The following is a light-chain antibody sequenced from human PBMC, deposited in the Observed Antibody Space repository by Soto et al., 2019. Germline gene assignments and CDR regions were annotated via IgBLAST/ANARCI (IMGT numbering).Light chain of an antibody. CDR2: GAS. CDR3: QQRSDWPWT. CDR1: QSVSSRY. V-gene: IGKV3D-20*02. J-gene: IGKJ1*01. Sequence: EIVLTQSPGTLSLSPGDTATLSCRASQSVSSRYLGWYQQRPGQAPRLLIYGASSRATGIPDRFSGGGSGTDFTLTISNVEPEDFAVYYCQQRSDWPWTFGQGTKVEIK.